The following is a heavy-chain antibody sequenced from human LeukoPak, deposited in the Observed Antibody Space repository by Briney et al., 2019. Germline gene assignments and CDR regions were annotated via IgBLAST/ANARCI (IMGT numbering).Heavy chain of an antibody. CDR3: ARVIPYYYDSSGYLVVAFDI. Sequence: ASVKVSCTASGYTFTSYDINWVRQATGQGLEWMGWMNPNSGNTGYAQKFQGRVTITRNTSISTAYMELSSLRSEDTAVYYCARVIPYYYDSSGYLVVAFDIWGQGTMVTVSS. J-gene: IGHJ3*02. V-gene: IGHV1-8*01. CDR2: MNPNSGNT. D-gene: IGHD3-22*01. CDR1: GYTFTSYD.